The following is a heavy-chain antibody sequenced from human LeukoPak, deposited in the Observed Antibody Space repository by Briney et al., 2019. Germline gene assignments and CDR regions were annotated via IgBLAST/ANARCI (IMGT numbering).Heavy chain of an antibody. D-gene: IGHD2-2*01. J-gene: IGHJ4*02. CDR1: GFTFSSYG. CDR3: AKPQIVVVPAAFDY. Sequence: GGSLRLSCAASGFTFSSYGMHWVRQAPGKGLEWVAFIRYDGSNKYYADSVKGRFTISRDNSKNTLYLQMNSLRAEDTAVYYCAKPQIVVVPAAFDYWGQGTLVTVSS. CDR2: IRYDGSNK. V-gene: IGHV3-30*02.